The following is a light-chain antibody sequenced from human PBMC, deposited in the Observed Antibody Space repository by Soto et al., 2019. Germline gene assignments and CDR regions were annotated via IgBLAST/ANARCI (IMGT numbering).Light chain of an antibody. J-gene: IGKJ2*01. CDR2: GAS. V-gene: IGKV3-20*01. CDR3: QQYDISPRT. CDR1: QSVSSSY. Sequence: EIVLTQSPGTLSLSPGARATLSCRASQSVSSSYLAWYQHQPGQAPRLIIYGASSRAAGIPDSFSVSGSRTDFTLTISRLEPEDLAVYYCQQYDISPRTFGQGTKLEI.